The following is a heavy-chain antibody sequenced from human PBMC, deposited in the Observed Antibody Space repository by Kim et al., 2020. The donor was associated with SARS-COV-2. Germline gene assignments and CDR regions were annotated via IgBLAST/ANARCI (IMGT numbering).Heavy chain of an antibody. CDR3: ARSPWISRAFDI. V-gene: IGHV4-34*01. D-gene: IGHD5-12*01. CDR1: GGSFSGYY. CDR2: INHSGST. Sequence: SETLSLTCAVYGGSFSGYYWSWIRQPPGKGLEWIGEINHSGSTNYNPSLKSRVTISVDTSKNQFSLKLSSVTAADTAVYYCARSPWISRAFDIWGQGTMVTVSS. J-gene: IGHJ3*02.